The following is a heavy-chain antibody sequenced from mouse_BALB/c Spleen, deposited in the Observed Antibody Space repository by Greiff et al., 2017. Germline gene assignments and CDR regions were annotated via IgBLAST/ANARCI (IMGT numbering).Heavy chain of an antibody. Sequence: VQLQQSGPELVKPGASVRISCKASGYTFTSYYIHWVKQRPGQGLEWIGWIYPGNVNTKYNEKFKGKATLTADKSSSTSYMQLSSLTSEDSAVYFCAVANYYFDYWGQGTTLTVSS. CDR1: GYTFTSYY. CDR2: IYPGNVNT. D-gene: IGHD1-1*01. V-gene: IGHV1S56*01. CDR3: AVANYYFDY. J-gene: IGHJ2*01.